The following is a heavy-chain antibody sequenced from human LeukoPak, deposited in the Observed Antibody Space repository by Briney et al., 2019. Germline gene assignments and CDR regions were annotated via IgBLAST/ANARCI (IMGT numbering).Heavy chain of an antibody. V-gene: IGHV3-9*01. Sequence: SGGSLRLSCAASGFTFDDYAMHWVRQAPGKGLEWVSGISWNSGSIGYADSVKGRFTISRDNAKNSLYLQMNSLRAEDTALYYCAKSASYDSSGYYDYWGQGTLVTVSS. D-gene: IGHD3-22*01. CDR2: ISWNSGSI. CDR3: AKSASYDSSGYYDY. J-gene: IGHJ4*02. CDR1: GFTFDDYA.